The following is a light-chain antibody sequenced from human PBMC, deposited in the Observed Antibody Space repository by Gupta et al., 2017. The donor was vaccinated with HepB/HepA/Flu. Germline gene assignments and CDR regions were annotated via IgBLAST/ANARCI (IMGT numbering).Light chain of an antibody. J-gene: IGKJ1*01. Sequence: DIQMTQSPSSLSASVGDRVTITCRASQSVSTYLNWYQQKPGKAPKLLIYAASSLQSGVPSRFSGSGSGTDFTLTIGSLQPEDFATYYCQQSFTSLGMFGQGTKVEVK. V-gene: IGKV1-39*01. CDR3: QQSFTSLGM. CDR2: AAS. CDR1: QSVSTY.